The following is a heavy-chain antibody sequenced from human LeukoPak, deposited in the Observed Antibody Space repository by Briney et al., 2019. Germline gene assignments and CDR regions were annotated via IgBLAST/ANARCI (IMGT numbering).Heavy chain of an antibody. CDR2: IQYDRTNE. V-gene: IGHV3-30*02. CDR1: AFTFSSYG. J-gene: IGHJ4*02. Sequence: GGSLRLSCAASAFTFSSYGMHWVRQAPGKGLEWVAYIQYDRTNEQYAHSVKGRFRISRDNSKNTLYLQMNSLRADDTAVYYCAREVRGDYFDFWGQGTLVTVSS. CDR3: AREVRGDYFDF. D-gene: IGHD3-16*01.